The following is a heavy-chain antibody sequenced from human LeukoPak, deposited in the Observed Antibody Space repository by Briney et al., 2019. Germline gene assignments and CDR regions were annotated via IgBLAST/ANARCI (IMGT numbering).Heavy chain of an antibody. CDR2: IYSGGST. CDR3: ARDCSSTSCYPYYGMDV. V-gene: IGHV3-53*01. J-gene: IGHJ6*02. CDR1: GFTVSGNY. D-gene: IGHD2-2*01. Sequence: TGGSLRLSCAASGFTVSGNYMSWVRQAPGKGLEWVSIIYSGGSTYYADSVKGRFTISRDNSKNPLYLQLNSLRAEDTAVYYCARDCSSTSCYPYYGMDVWGQGTTVTVSS.